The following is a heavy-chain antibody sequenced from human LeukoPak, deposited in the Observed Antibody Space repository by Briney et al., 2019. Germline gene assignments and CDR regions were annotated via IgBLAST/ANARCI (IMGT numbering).Heavy chain of an antibody. CDR2: INHSGST. D-gene: IGHD1-26*01. CDR3: ARVTVGATTTNAFDI. J-gene: IGHJ3*02. Sequence: SETLSLTCAVYGGSFSGYYWSWIRQPPGKGLERIGEINHSGSTNYNPSLKSRVTISVDTSKNQFSLKLSSVTAADTAVYYCARVTVGATTTNAFDIWGQGTMVTVSS. CDR1: GGSFSGYY. V-gene: IGHV4-34*01.